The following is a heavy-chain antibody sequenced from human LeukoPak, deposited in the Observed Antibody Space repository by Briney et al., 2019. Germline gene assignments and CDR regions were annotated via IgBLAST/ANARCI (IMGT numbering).Heavy chain of an antibody. J-gene: IGHJ3*02. CDR3: ARGRRTLSIVGATNAFDI. CDR1: GYTFTGYY. D-gene: IGHD1-26*01. V-gene: IGHV1-2*02. CDR2: INPNSGGT. Sequence: ASVKVSCKASGYTFTGYYMHWVRQAPGQGLEWMGWINPNSGGTNYAQKFQGRVTITRNTSISTAYMELSSLRSEDTAVYYCARGRRTLSIVGATNAFDIWGQGTMVTVSS.